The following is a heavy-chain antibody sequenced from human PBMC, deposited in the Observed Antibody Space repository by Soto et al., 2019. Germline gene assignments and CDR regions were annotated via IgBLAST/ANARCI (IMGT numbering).Heavy chain of an antibody. CDR2: ISGSGGST. CDR3: AKRGFDYGDYDFPGGACDI. J-gene: IGHJ3*02. V-gene: IGHV3-23*01. D-gene: IGHD4-17*01. CDR1: GFTFSSYA. Sequence: GGSLRLSCAASGFTFSSYAMSWVRQAPGKGLEWVSAISGSGGSTYYADSVKGRFTISRDNSKNTLYLQMNSLRADETAVYYCAKRGFDYGDYDFPGGACDIWGPGTMVTVS.